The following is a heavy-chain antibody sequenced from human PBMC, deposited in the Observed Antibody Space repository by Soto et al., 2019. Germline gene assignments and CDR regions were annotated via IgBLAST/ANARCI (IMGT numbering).Heavy chain of an antibody. CDR2: ISGSGGST. D-gene: IGHD1-26*01. Sequence: GGSLRLSCAASGFTFSNYAMSWVRQAPGKGLEWVSAISGSGGSTYHADSVKGRFTISRDNPENTLFLQMTRLRADDTAVYYCARIVGADRRWFDPWGQGTLVTVSS. CDR3: ARIVGADRRWFDP. CDR1: GFTFSNYA. V-gene: IGHV3-23*01. J-gene: IGHJ5*02.